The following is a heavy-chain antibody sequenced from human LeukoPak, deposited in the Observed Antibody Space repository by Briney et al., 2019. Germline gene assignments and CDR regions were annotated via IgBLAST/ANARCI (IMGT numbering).Heavy chain of an antibody. CDR2: INHGGTT. CDR1: GGSFSGYF. Sequence: SETLSLTCGVFGGSFSGYFWTWVRQPPGMGLEWIGEINHGGTTNYNSSLKSRVTISVDTSKNQFSLNPTSVTAADTAVYFCARGPPLWGSFYFDFWGQGSLVTVSS. V-gene: IGHV4-34*01. J-gene: IGHJ4*02. CDR3: ARGPPLWGSFYFDF. D-gene: IGHD2-21*01.